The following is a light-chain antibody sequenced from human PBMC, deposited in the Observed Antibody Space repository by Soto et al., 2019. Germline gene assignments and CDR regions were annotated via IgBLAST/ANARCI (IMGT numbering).Light chain of an antibody. CDR2: DAS. Sequence: DIQMTQSPSTLSASVGDRVSVTCRASQSIKNLLAWYQQKPGKAPNLMIYDASSLESGVPSRFSGSGSGTEFTLTISSLQPDDFATYYCQQYNDYSPWTFGQGTKVDIK. V-gene: IGKV1-5*01. CDR1: QSIKNL. J-gene: IGKJ1*01. CDR3: QQYNDYSPWT.